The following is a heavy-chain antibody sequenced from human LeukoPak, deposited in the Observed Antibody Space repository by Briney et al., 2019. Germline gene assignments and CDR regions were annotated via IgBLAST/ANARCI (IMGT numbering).Heavy chain of an antibody. J-gene: IGHJ4*02. CDR1: GYTFTSYG. CDR2: IIPIFGTA. Sequence: SVKVSCKASGYTFTSYGISWVRQAPGQGLEWMGGIIPIFGTANYAQKFQGRVTITADESTSTAYMELSSLRSEDTAVYYCARDRCGGDCYSSNWGQGTLVTVSS. D-gene: IGHD2-21*01. V-gene: IGHV1-69*13. CDR3: ARDRCGGDCYSSN.